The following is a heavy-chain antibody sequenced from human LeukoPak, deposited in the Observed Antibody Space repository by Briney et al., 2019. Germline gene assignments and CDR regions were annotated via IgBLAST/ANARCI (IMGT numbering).Heavy chain of an antibody. Sequence: SETLSLTCTVSGGSISSSSYYWGWIRQPPGKGLEWIGSIYYSGSTYYNPSLKSRVTISVDTSKNQFSLKLSSVTAADTAVYYCAKDRGLEWLLYFFDYWGQGTLVTVSS. D-gene: IGHD3-3*01. CDR3: AKDRGLEWLLYFFDY. J-gene: IGHJ4*02. CDR1: GGSISSSSYY. V-gene: IGHV4-39*02. CDR2: IYYSGST.